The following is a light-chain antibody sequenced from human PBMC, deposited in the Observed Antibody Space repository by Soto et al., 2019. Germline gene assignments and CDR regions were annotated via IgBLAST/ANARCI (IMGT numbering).Light chain of an antibody. CDR3: SSYTTSRTPLYV. CDR2: EVT. V-gene: IGLV2-14*01. J-gene: IGLJ1*01. Sequence: QSLLTHPASVSGSPGQSITISCTGTSSDVGGYNYVSWYQHHPGKAPKLLIYEVTNRPSGVSNRFSASKSGNTASLTISGLQAEDEADYYCSSYTTSRTPLYVFGTGTKVTVL. CDR1: SSDVGGYNY.